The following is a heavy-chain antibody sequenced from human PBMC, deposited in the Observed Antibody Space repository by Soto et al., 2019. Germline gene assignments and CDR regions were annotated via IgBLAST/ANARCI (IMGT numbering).Heavy chain of an antibody. CDR2: ISNDGNRQ. V-gene: IGHV3-30-3*01. J-gene: IGHJ3*02. Sequence: PGGSLRLSCVASGFSFSSQAMHWVRQAPGKGLEWVAAISNDGNRQLYADSVKDRITITRDNSRNTLELQMNNLRNEDTSVYFCARDIYSYGSVGTPDIWGQGTMVTVSS. CDR3: ARDIYSYGSVGTPDI. CDR1: GFSFSSQA. D-gene: IGHD5-18*01.